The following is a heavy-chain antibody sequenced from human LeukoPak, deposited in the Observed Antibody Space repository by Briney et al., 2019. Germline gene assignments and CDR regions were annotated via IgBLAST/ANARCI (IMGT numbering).Heavy chain of an antibody. Sequence: GGSLRLSCAASGFTFSSYAMRWVRQAPGKGLEWVSGISGSGDSTYYADSVKGRFTISRDTSKNTLYLQKNSLRAEDTAVYYCAKGGRWLPLDYWGQGTLVTVSS. V-gene: IGHV3-23*01. CDR2: ISGSGDST. D-gene: IGHD5-24*01. CDR1: GFTFSSYA. CDR3: AKGGRWLPLDY. J-gene: IGHJ4*02.